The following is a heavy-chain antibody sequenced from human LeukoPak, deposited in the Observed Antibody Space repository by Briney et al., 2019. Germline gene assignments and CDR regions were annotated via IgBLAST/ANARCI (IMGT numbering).Heavy chain of an antibody. Sequence: PGGPLRLSCAASGFTFSSYSMNWVRQAPGKGLEWVSYISSSSSSTIYYADSVKGRFTISRDNAKNSLYLQMNSLRDEDTAVYYCARGVVGATAGPPDAFDIWGQGTMVTVSS. CDR2: ISSSSSSTI. J-gene: IGHJ3*02. CDR3: ARGVVGATAGPPDAFDI. CDR1: GFTFSSYS. V-gene: IGHV3-48*02. D-gene: IGHD1-26*01.